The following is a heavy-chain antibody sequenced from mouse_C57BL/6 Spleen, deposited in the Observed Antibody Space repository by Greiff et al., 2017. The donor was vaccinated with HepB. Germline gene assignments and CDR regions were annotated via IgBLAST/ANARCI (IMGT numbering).Heavy chain of an antibody. CDR3: ASSNYYGSSYPYYFDY. D-gene: IGHD1-1*01. CDR1: GYSFTDYN. CDR2: INPNYGTT. Sequence: EVQLQESGPELVKPGASVKISCKASGYSFTDYNMNWVKQSNGKSLEWIGVINPNYGTTSYNQKFKGKATLTVDQSSSTAYMQLNSLTSEDSAVYYCASSNYYGSSYPYYFDYWGQGTTLTVSS. V-gene: IGHV1-39*01. J-gene: IGHJ2*01.